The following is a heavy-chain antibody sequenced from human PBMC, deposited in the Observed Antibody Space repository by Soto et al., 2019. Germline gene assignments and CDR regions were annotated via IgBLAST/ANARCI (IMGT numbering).Heavy chain of an antibody. CDR2: ISAYNGNT. CDR1: GYTFTSYG. CDR3: ARDRRPITIFGVVISGYYXDV. Sequence: ASVKVSCKASGYTFTSYGISWVRQAPGQGLEWMGWISAYNGNTNYAQKLQGRVTMTTDTSTSTAYMELRSLRSDDTAVYYCARDRRPITIFGVVISGYYXDVWGKGTTVTVSS. J-gene: IGHJ6*03. V-gene: IGHV1-18*01. D-gene: IGHD3-3*01.